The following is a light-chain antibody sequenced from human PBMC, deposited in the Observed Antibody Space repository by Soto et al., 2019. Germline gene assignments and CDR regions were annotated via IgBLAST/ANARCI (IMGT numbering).Light chain of an antibody. V-gene: IGLV2-11*01. CDR2: DVS. CDR1: SSDVGGYNF. CDR3: CSYAGSYTLWV. J-gene: IGLJ3*02. Sequence: QSALTQPRSVSGSPGQSVAISCTGTSSDVGGYNFVSWYQQHPDKAPKLIIYDVSKRPSGVPDRFSGSKSGNTASLTLSGLQAEDEADYYCCSYAGSYTLWVFGGGTKLTVL.